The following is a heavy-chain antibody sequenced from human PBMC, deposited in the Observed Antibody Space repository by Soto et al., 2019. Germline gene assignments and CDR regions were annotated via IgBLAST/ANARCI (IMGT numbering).Heavy chain of an antibody. CDR3: KAEDGIRDTVPVSACLLNRSSDL. Sequence: LEWVGRIKSKTDGGTTDYAAPVKGRFTISRDDSKNTLYLQMNSLKTEDTAVYFFKAEDGIRDTVPVSACLLNRSSDL. D-gene: IGHD2-15*01. CDR2: IKSKTDGGTT. V-gene: IGHV3-15*07. J-gene: IGHJ2*01.